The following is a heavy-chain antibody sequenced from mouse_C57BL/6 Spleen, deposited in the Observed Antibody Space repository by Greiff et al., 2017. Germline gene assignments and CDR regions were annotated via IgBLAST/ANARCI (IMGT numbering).Heavy chain of an antibody. D-gene: IGHD1-1*01. CDR2: IYPGDGDT. Sequence: VQLQQSGPELVKPGASVKISCKASGYAFSSSWMNWVKQRPGKGLEWIGRIYPGDGDTNYNGKFKGKATLTADKSSSTAYMQLSSLTSEDSAVYFCARNYYGSVHWYFDVWGTGTTVTVSS. V-gene: IGHV1-82*01. CDR1: GYAFSSSW. CDR3: ARNYYGSVHWYFDV. J-gene: IGHJ1*03.